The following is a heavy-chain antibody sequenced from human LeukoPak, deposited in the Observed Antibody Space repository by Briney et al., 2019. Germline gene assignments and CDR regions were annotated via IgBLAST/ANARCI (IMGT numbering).Heavy chain of an antibody. Sequence: GSLRLSCAASGFTFSSYSMNWVRQAPGKGLEWIGEISLTGETNYNSSLNGRVTMSLDESRNQLSLDLTSVTAADTAIYYCSRESGAFCPFGYWGQGTLVIVPP. CDR3: SRESGAFCPFGY. J-gene: IGHJ4*02. CDR1: GFTFSSYSM. CDR2: ISLTGET. V-gene: IGHV4-4*02. D-gene: IGHD1-26*01.